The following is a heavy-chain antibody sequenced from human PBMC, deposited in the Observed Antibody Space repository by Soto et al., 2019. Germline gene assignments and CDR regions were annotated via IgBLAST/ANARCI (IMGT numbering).Heavy chain of an antibody. CDR2: LSGSGGST. CDR1: GFTFSSYA. CDR3: AKSRSVPQTMEPGVH. V-gene: IGHV3-23*01. Sequence: EVQLLESGGGLVQPGGSLRLSCAASGFTFSSYAMSWVRQAPGKGLEWVSALSGSGGSTYYADSVKGRFTISRDNSKNTLYLQMNSLRAEDTAVYYCAKSRSVPQTMEPGVHWGQGTLVTVSS. J-gene: IGHJ4*02. D-gene: IGHD1-26*01.